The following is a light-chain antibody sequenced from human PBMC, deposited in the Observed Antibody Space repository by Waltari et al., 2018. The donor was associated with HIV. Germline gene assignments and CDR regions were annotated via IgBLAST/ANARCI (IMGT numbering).Light chain of an antibody. CDR1: QSVLYNSNSKNY. CDR2: WAS. J-gene: IGKJ1*01. V-gene: IGKV4-1*01. Sequence: DIVLTQSPDSLAVSLGERATINCKASQSVLYNSNSKNYLSWYQQKPGQPPKLLIYWASTRESGVPDRFSGSGSGTDFTLTISGLQAEDVAVYYCQQYETFGQGTKVEIK. CDR3: QQYET.